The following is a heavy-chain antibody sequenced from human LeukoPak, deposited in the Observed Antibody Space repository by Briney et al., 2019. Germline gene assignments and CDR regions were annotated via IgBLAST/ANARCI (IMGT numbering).Heavy chain of an antibody. J-gene: IGHJ3*02. Sequence: PGGSLRLSCAASGFTFSSYAMSWVRQAPGKGLEWVSAISGSGGSTYYADSVKGRFTISRDNSKNTLYLQMNSLRAEDTAVYYCARDGKAVAGTSIEAFDIWGQGTMVTVSP. V-gene: IGHV3-23*01. CDR3: ARDGKAVAGTSIEAFDI. CDR1: GFTFSSYA. D-gene: IGHD6-19*01. CDR2: ISGSGGST.